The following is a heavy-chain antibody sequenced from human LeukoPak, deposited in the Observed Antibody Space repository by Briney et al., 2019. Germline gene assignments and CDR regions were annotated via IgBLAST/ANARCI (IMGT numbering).Heavy chain of an antibody. CDR1: GGSFSGYY. CDR2: INHSGST. Sequence: SETLSLTCAVYGGSFSGYYWSWIRQPPGKGLEWIGEINHSGSTNYNPSLKSRVTISVDTSKNQFSLKLSSVTAADTAVYYCARVVWSGPNDYWGQGTLVTVSS. V-gene: IGHV4-34*01. CDR3: ARVVWSGPNDY. J-gene: IGHJ4*02. D-gene: IGHD3-3*01.